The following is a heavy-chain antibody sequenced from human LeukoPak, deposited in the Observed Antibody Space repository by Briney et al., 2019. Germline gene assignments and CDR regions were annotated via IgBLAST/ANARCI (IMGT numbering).Heavy chain of an antibody. V-gene: IGHV4-34*01. D-gene: IGHD3-22*01. Sequence: SETLSLTCAVYGGSFSGYYWSWLRQPPGKGLEWRGEINHSGSTNYNTSLKSRVTISVDTSKNQFSLKLGSVTAADTAVYYWARSASSHYYDSSGYLYWGQGTLVTVSS. CDR1: GGSFSGYY. CDR3: ARSASSHYYDSSGYLY. J-gene: IGHJ4*02. CDR2: INHSGST.